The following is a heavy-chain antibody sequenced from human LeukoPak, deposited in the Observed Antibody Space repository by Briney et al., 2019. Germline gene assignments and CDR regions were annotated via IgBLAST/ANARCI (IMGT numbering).Heavy chain of an antibody. Sequence: ASVRVSCKTSGYTFTDQYLHWVRQAPGQGLEWMGWINPNSGGTNYAQSFQGRVTMTRDTSISTAFMELSGLRSDDTAVCYCASGSGTYSPDYWGQGTLVTVSS. CDR2: INPNSGGT. J-gene: IGHJ4*02. CDR1: GYTFTDQY. V-gene: IGHV1-2*02. D-gene: IGHD3-10*01. CDR3: ASGSGTYSPDY.